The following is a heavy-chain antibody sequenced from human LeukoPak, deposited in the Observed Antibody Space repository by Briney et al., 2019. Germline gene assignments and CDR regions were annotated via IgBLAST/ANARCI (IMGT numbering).Heavy chain of an antibody. V-gene: IGHV4-59*01. CDR2: IYYSGST. J-gene: IGHJ5*02. D-gene: IGHD1-26*01. Sequence: PSETLSLTRTVSGGSISSYYWSWIRQPPGKGLEWIGYIYYSGSTNYNPSLKSRVTISVDTSKNQFSLKLSSVTAADTAVYYCARNRWGGSYSNYNWFDPWGQGTLVTVSS. CDR3: ARNRWGGSYSNYNWFDP. CDR1: GGSISSYY.